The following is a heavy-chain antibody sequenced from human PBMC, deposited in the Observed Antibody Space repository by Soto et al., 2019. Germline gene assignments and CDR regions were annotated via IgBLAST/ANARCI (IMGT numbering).Heavy chain of an antibody. CDR3: ARRQLLVGGYYYGMDV. J-gene: IGHJ6*02. CDR1: GYTFTSYG. D-gene: IGHD6-19*01. CDR2: TSAYNGNT. V-gene: IGHV1-18*01. Sequence: QVQLVQSGAEVKKPGASVKVSCKASGYTFTSYGISWVRQAPGQGLEWMGWTSAYNGNTNYAQKLQGRVTMTTDTSTSNANTERRSLRSDDTAVYYCARRQLLVGGYYYGMDVWGQGTTVTVSS.